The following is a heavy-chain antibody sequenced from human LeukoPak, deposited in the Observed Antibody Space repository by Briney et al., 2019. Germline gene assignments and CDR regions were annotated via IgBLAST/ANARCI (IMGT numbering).Heavy chain of an antibody. Sequence: PGRSLRLSCAASGXTFSSYGMHWVRQAPGKGLEWVAVIWYDGSKKYYADSVKGRFTISRDNSKNTLYLQMNSLRAEDTAVYYCAKNLLGSAAYSWYFDLWGRGTLVTVSS. CDR3: AKNLLGSAAYSWYFDL. D-gene: IGHD2-15*01. V-gene: IGHV3-33*06. J-gene: IGHJ2*01. CDR1: GXTFSSYG. CDR2: IWYDGSKK.